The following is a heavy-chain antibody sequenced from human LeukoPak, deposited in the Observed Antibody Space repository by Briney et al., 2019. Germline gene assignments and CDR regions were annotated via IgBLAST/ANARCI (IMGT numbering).Heavy chain of an antibody. CDR2: IWYDGSNK. Sequence: GGSLRLSCAASGFTFSSYGMHWVRQAPGKGLEWVAVIWYDGSNKCYADSVKGRFTISRDNSKNTLYLQMNSLRAEDTAVYYCAGDYGEYYYGMDVWGQGTTVTVSS. J-gene: IGHJ6*02. CDR1: GFTFSSYG. CDR3: AGDYGEYYYGMDV. V-gene: IGHV3-33*01. D-gene: IGHD4-17*01.